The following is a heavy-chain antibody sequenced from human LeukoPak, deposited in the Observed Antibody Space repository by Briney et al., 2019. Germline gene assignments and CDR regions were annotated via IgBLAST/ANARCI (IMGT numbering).Heavy chain of an antibody. Sequence: SQTLSLTCAISGDSVSTNSVAWNWIRQSPSRGLEWLGRTSYRSKWYNDYAVSVKSRITITPDTSKNQFSLKLSSVTAADTAVYYCARAAGFFVVVVAAPTRRFDPWGQGTLVTVSS. CDR3: ARAAGFFVVVVAAPTRRFDP. CDR2: TSYRSKWYN. CDR1: GDSVSTNSVA. V-gene: IGHV6-1*01. D-gene: IGHD2-15*01. J-gene: IGHJ5*02.